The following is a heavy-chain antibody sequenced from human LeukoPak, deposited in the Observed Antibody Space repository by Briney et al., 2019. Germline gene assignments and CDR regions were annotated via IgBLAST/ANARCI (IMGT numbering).Heavy chain of an antibody. D-gene: IGHD3-10*01. J-gene: IGHJ4*02. Sequence: SETLPLTCTVSGGSISSSSYYRGWIRQPPGKGLEWIGSIYYSGSTYYNPSLKSRVTISVDTSKNQFSLKLSSVTAADTAVYYCARPPPLYYGSADYYFDYWGQGTLVTVSS. CDR1: GGSISSSSYY. CDR2: IYYSGST. V-gene: IGHV4-39*01. CDR3: ARPPPLYYGSADYYFDY.